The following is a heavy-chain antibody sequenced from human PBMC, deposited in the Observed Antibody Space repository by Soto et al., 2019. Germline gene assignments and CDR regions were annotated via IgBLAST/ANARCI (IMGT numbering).Heavy chain of an antibody. CDR3: ARELRSSRDYGMGV. V-gene: IGHV6-1*01. Sequence: PSQTLSLTCAISGGSVSSNSAAWNWIRQSPSRGLEWLGRTYYRSKWYNDYAVSVKSRITINPDTSKNQFSLQLNSVTPEYTAVDYCARELRSSRDYGMGVWRQGTTVTVSS. D-gene: IGHD6-13*01. CDR1: GGSVSSNSAA. CDR2: TYYRSKWYN. J-gene: IGHJ6*02.